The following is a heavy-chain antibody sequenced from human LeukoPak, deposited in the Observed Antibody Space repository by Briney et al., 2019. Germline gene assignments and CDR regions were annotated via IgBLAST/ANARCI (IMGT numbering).Heavy chain of an antibody. J-gene: IGHJ4*02. D-gene: IGHD6-6*01. Sequence: PGGSLRLSCAASGFTFNSYAMSWVRQAPGKGLEWVSGISGSGGSTYYADSVKGRFTISRDISKSTLYLQMNSLRAEDTAVYYCARDRAAVEYSSSSGFDYWGQGTLVTVSS. CDR3: ARDRAAVEYSSSSGFDY. V-gene: IGHV3-23*01. CDR2: ISGSGGST. CDR1: GFTFNSYA.